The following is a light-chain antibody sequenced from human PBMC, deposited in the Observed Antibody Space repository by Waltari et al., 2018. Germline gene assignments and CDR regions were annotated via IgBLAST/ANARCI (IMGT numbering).Light chain of an antibody. J-gene: IGKJ2*01. CDR1: QKIHSW. Sequence: DIQITQSPSTLSASLRDRVPITCRASQKIHSWLAWYQQKPGKAPKLLFYKASTLQTGVPSRFSGSVAETDFTLTISSLQPDDFATYYCQQYDTVPYTFGLGTKVE. CDR2: KAS. CDR3: QQYDTVPYT. V-gene: IGKV1-5*03.